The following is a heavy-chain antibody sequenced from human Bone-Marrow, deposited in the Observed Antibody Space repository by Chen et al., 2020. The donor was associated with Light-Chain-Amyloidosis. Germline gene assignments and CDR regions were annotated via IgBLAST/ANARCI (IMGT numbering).Heavy chain of an antibody. CDR2: IYYSGST. J-gene: IGHJ5*02. D-gene: IGHD3-3*01. CDR3: ARLVSDFWSGYSNWFDP. Sequence: LQLQESGPGLVKPSETLSLTCTVSGGSISSSSYYWGWIRQPPGKGLEWIGSIYYSGSTYYNPSLKSRVTISVDTSKNQFSLKLSSVTAADTAVYYCARLVSDFWSGYSNWFDPWGQGTLVTVSS. V-gene: IGHV4-39*01. CDR1: GGSISSSSYY.